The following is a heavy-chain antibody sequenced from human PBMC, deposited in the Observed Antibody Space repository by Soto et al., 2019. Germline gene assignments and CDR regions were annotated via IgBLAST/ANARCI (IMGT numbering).Heavy chain of an antibody. J-gene: IGHJ4*02. CDR2: IHTTDGT. D-gene: IGHD6-13*01. Sequence: SETLSLTCAVSGGSISSYYWSWIRQPAGKGMEWIGRIHTTDGTNYNPSLKSRVTMSIDTSNNQFSLKLSSLTAADTAVYYCARALSSAAGLYFDFWGQGTLVTVSS. CDR3: ARALSSAAGLYFDF. CDR1: GGSISSYY. V-gene: IGHV4-4*07.